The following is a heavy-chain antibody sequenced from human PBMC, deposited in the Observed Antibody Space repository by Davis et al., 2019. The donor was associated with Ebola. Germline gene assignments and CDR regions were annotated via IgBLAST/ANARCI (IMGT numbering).Heavy chain of an antibody. CDR1: GFTFSGSA. D-gene: IGHD5-18*01. CDR3: ARIRQTYSYGSYYFDY. CDR2: IRSKANSYAT. Sequence: GGSLRLSCAASGFTFSGSAMHWVRQASGKGLEWVGRIRSKANSYATAYAASVKGRFTISRDNAKNSLYLQMNSLRAEDTAVYYCARIRQTYSYGSYYFDYWGQGTLVTVSS. J-gene: IGHJ4*02. V-gene: IGHV3-73*01.